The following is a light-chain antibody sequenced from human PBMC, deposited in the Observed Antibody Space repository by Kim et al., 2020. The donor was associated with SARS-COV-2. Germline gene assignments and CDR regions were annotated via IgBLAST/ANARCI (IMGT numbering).Light chain of an antibody. CDR2: DVS. CDR3: SSYTSSSTYVL. J-gene: IGLJ2*01. Sequence: QSLTSSCTGTSSDVGGYSYVSWYQQLPGKAPRLMIYDVSERPSGVSNRFSGSKSGHTASLIISGLQAEDEADYFCSSYTSSSTYVLFGGGTQLTVL. V-gene: IGLV2-14*03. CDR1: SSDVGGYSY.